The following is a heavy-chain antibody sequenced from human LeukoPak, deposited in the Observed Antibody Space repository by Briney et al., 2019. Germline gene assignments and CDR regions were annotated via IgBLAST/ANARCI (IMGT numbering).Heavy chain of an antibody. V-gene: IGHV4-61*02. Sequence: SQTLSLTFTVSGGSISSGSYYWSWIRQPAGKGLEWIGRIYTSGSTNYNPSLKSRVTISVDTSKNQFSLKLSSVTAADTAVYYCARDRLTGTTRINAFDIWGQGTMVTVSS. CDR3: ARDRLTGTTRINAFDI. D-gene: IGHD1-7*01. J-gene: IGHJ3*02. CDR1: GGSISSGSYY. CDR2: IYTSGST.